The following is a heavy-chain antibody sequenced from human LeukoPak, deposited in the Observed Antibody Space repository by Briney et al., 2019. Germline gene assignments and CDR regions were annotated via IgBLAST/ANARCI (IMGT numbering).Heavy chain of an antibody. D-gene: IGHD3-10*01. Sequence: PSETLSLTCTVSGGSISGGDYYWRWIRQPPGKGLEWIGYIYYSGSTYYNPSLRSRVTISVDTSKNQFSLKLSSVTAADTAVYYCARTKTSYLISFDYWGQGTLVTVSS. CDR2: IYYSGST. J-gene: IGHJ4*02. V-gene: IGHV4-30-4*01. CDR1: GGSISGGDYY. CDR3: ARTKTSYLISFDY.